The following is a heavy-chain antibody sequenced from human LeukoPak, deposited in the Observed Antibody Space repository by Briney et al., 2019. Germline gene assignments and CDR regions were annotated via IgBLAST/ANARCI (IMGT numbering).Heavy chain of an antibody. D-gene: IGHD3-10*01. J-gene: IGHJ4*02. Sequence: GGSLRLSCAASGFTVSSNGMNWVRQAPGKGLDFIAYIYSTGATIYSAYSLRGRFTICRDNARNSLYLQMNSLRDEDTAVYFCARANSLMVRGVISYFDSWGQGTLVTVSS. CDR1: GFTVSSNG. V-gene: IGHV3-48*02. CDR3: ARANSLMVRGVISYFDS. CDR2: IYSTGATI.